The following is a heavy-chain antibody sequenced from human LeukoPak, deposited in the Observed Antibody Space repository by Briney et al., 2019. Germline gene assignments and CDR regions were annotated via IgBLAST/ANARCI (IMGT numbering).Heavy chain of an antibody. V-gene: IGHV3-53*01. CDR2: IYSGGST. D-gene: IGHD4-17*01. J-gene: IGHJ6*02. Sequence: PGGSLRLSCAASGFTVSSNYMSWVRQAPGKGLEWVSVIYSGGSTYYADSVKGRFTISRDNSKNTLYLQMNSLRAEDTAVYYCARDGPPRLRPTTNYYYYGMDVWGQGTTVTVSS. CDR3: ARDGPPRLRPTTNYYYYGMDV. CDR1: GFTVSSNY.